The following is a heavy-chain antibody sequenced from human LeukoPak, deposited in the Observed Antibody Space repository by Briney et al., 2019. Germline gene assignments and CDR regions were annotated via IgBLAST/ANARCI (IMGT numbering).Heavy chain of an antibody. J-gene: IGHJ6*03. CDR1: GFTVSGKY. CDR3: ARDRVAVASGYYYYYYMDV. CDR2: IYSGGST. V-gene: IGHV3-53*01. D-gene: IGHD6-19*01. Sequence: GGSLSLSCAASGFTVSGKYMSWVGQAPGKGLEWGSVIYSGGSTYYADSVKGRFTISRDKSKHTLYLQMNSLRAEDTAVYYCARDRVAVASGYYYYYYMDVWGKGTTVTVSS.